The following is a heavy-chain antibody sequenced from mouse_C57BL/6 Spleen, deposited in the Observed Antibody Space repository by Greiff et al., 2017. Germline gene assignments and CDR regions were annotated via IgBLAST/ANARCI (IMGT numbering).Heavy chain of an antibody. Sequence: QVQLKQSGAELVKPGASVKMSCKASGYTFTSYWITWVKQRPGQGLEWIGDIYPGSGSTNYNEKFKSKATLTVDTSSSTAYMQLSSLTSEDSAVYYCARSEYDEGAMDYWGQGTSVTVSS. CDR3: ARSEYDEGAMDY. D-gene: IGHD2-14*01. V-gene: IGHV1-55*01. J-gene: IGHJ4*01. CDR1: GYTFTSYW. CDR2: IYPGSGST.